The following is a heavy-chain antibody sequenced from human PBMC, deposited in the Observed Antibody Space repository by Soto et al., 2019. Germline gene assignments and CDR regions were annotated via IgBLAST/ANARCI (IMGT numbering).Heavy chain of an antibody. CDR1: GGSISSGAYS. D-gene: IGHD6-13*01. CDR2: IYYSGST. Sequence: SETLSLTCAVSGGSISSGAYSWCWILQPPGKGLEWVGSIYYSGSTYYSPSLKSRVTISVDTSKNQFSLKLSSVTAADTAVYYCARRERAAGTDWWFDPWGQGTLVTVSS. J-gene: IGHJ5*02. V-gene: IGHV4-39*01. CDR3: ARRERAAGTDWWFDP.